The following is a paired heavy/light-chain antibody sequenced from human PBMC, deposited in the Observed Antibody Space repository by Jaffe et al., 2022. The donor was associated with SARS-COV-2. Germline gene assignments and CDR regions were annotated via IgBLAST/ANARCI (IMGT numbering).Heavy chain of an antibody. CDR2: VYYSGST. CDR1: GGSISSYY. J-gene: IGHJ6*02. V-gene: IGHV4-59*01. CDR3: ARASCTSCFSTRMGYYGMDV. Sequence: QVQLQESGPGLVKPSETLSLTCTVSGGSISSYYWSWIRQPPGKGLEWIGYVYYSGSTNYNPSLKSRVTISIDTSKNQFSLKLSSVTAADTAVYYCARASCTSCFSTRMGYYGMDVWGQGTTVTVSS. D-gene: IGHD2-2*01.
Light chain of an antibody. V-gene: IGKV3-20*01. CDR2: GAS. J-gene: IGKJ2*01. CDR1: QSVSSTY. CDR3: QQYGSSPPYT. Sequence: EIVLTQSPGTLSLSPGERATLSCRASQSVSSTYLAWYQQKPGQAPRLLIYGASSRATGIPDRFSGSGSGTDFTLTISRLEPEDFAVYYCQQYGSSPPYTFGQGTKLEIK.